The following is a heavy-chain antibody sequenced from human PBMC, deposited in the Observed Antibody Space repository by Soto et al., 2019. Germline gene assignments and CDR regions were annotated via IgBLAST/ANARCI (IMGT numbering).Heavy chain of an antibody. J-gene: IGHJ4*02. CDR2: ITSDTKTI. D-gene: IGHD6-19*01. CDR1: GFTFSVYS. V-gene: IGHV3-48*02. CDR3: VRSVEGHFDY. Sequence: EVQLVESGGDLVQREGSLRLSCVASGFTFSVYSMNWVRQAPGKGLEWFSYITSDTKTIKYADSVKCRFTISRDNAKNSVYLQMNSLRDEDTAVYYCVRSVEGHFDYWGQGTVVTVSS.